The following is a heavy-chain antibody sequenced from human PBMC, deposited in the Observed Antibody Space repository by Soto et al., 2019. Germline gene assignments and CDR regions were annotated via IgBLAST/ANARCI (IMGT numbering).Heavy chain of an antibody. J-gene: IGHJ4*02. Sequence: QVQLVESGGGVVQPGRSLRLSCAASGFTYSNHVMHWVRQAPGKGLEWVAVIWYDGSDKYYADSVKGRFTISRDNSKSMLYLKMNSLSAEDTAVYYCARDIAARRFDYWGQGPLVIVSS. V-gene: IGHV3-33*01. D-gene: IGHD6-6*01. CDR3: ARDIAARRFDY. CDR2: IWYDGSDK. CDR1: GFTYSNHV.